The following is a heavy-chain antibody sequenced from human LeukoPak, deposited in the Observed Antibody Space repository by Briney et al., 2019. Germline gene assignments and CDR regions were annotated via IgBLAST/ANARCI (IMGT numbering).Heavy chain of an antibody. J-gene: IGHJ3*02. V-gene: IGHV3-21*01. CDR2: ISSSSSYI. CDR1: GFTFSSYS. CDR3: ARVVVPAAMIDAFDI. D-gene: IGHD2-2*01. Sequence: PGGSLRLSCAASGFTFSSYSMNWVRQAPGKGLEWVSSISSSSSYIYYADSVKGRFTISRDNAKNSLYLQMNSLRAEDTAVYYCARVVVPAAMIDAFDIWGQGTMVTVSS.